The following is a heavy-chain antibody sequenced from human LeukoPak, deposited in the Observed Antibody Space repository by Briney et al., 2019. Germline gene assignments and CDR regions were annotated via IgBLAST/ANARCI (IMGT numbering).Heavy chain of an antibody. CDR2: ISSSSSTI. Sequence: PGGSLRLSCAASGLTFSSYSMNWVRQAPGKGLEWVSYISSSSSTIYYADSVKGRFTISRDNAKNSLYLQMNSLRAEDTAVYYCARDSERRDGSQDFDYWGQGTLVTVSS. V-gene: IGHV3-48*04. J-gene: IGHJ4*02. CDR3: ARDSERRDGSQDFDY. CDR1: GLTFSSYS. D-gene: IGHD5-24*01.